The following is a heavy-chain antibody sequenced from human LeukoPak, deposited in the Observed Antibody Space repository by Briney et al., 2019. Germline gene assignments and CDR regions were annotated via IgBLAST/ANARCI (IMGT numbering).Heavy chain of an antibody. CDR3: ARGDTAMATPYFDY. J-gene: IGHJ4*02. D-gene: IGHD5-18*01. CDR1: SGSISSYY. Sequence: SETLSLTCTVSSGSISSYYWSWIRQPAGKGLEWIGRIYTSGSTNYNPSLKSRVTISVDTSKNQFSLKLSSVTAADTAVYYCARGDTAMATPYFDYWGQGTLVTVSS. V-gene: IGHV4-4*07. CDR2: IYTSGST.